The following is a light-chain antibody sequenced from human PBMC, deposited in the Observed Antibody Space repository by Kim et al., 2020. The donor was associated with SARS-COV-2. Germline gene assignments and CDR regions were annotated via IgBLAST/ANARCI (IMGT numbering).Light chain of an antibody. CDR1: QRVRSSY. V-gene: IGKV3-20*01. J-gene: IGKJ1*01. CDR2: GAS. Sequence: SPGEKATLACRASQRVRSSYLAWYQQKPDQAPRLLIYGASSRATGIPDKFGGSGSGTDFTLTISWLEPEDFAVYYCQQYGSSPWTFGQGTKVDIK. CDR3: QQYGSSPWT.